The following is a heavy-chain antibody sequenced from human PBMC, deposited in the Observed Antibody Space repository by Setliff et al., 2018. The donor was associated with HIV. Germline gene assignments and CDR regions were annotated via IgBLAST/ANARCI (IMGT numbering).Heavy chain of an antibody. CDR3: ARWCAAAGCYPAIYHFDS. J-gene: IGHJ4*02. CDR1: GYTFSEYA. V-gene: IGHV1-3*04. CDR2: IYTDNGYR. D-gene: IGHD2-2*01. Sequence: ASVKVSCKASGYTFSEYAIHWVRQAPGQRLEWMGRIYTDNGYRRYSPKLQGRVTITKDTSANTAYMELRGLRSEDTAVYYCARWCAAAGCYPAIYHFDSWGQGTSVTVSS.